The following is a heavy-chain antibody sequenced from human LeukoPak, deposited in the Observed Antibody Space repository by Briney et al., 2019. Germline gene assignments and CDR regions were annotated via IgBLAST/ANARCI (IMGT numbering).Heavy chain of an antibody. CDR2: IYYSGST. V-gene: IGHV4-31*03. D-gene: IGHD2-15*01. CDR3: ARGRYCSGGSCYYRFDY. CDR1: GGSISSGGYY. Sequence: SVTLSLTCTVSGGSISSGGYYWSWIRQHPGKGLEWIGYIYYSGSTYYNPSLKSRVTISVDTSKNQFSLKLSSVTAADTAVYYCARGRYCSGGSCYYRFDYWGQGTLVTVSS. J-gene: IGHJ4*02.